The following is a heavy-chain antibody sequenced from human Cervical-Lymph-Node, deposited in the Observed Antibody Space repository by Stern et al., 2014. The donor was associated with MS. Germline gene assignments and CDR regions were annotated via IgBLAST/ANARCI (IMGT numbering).Heavy chain of an antibody. CDR2: ISYDGSNK. CDR1: GFTFSSYA. D-gene: IGHD4-23*01. V-gene: IGHV3-30*01. Sequence: VQLVESGGGVVQPGRSLRLSCAASGFTFSSYAMHWVRQAPGKGLEWGAVISYDGSNKHYADSVKGRFTISRDNSKNTLYLQMNSLRAEDTAVYYCARGPSTTGGAFQHWGQGTLVTVSS. J-gene: IGHJ1*01. CDR3: ARGPSTTGGAFQH.